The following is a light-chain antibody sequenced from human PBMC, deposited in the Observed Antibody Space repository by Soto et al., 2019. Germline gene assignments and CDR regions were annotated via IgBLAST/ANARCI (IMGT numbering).Light chain of an antibody. V-gene: IGLV4-69*01. Sequence: QSVLTQSPSASASLGASVKLTCTLSSGHSSYAIAWHQQQPEKGPRYLMKLDSDGSHTKGDAIPDRFSGSSSGAERYLTISGLQSEDEADDYCQTWGTGIHVVFGGGTKRAVL. CDR3: QTWGTGIHVV. CDR2: LDSDGSH. CDR1: SGHSSYA. J-gene: IGLJ2*01.